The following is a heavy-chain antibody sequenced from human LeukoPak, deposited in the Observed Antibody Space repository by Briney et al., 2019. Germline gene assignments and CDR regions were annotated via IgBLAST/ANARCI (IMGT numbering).Heavy chain of an antibody. CDR3: AKDIGIVATSRLDY. D-gene: IGHD5-12*01. J-gene: IGHJ4*02. V-gene: IGHV3-23*01. CDR1: GFTFSSYA. Sequence: SGGSLRLSCAASGFTFSSYAMSWVRQAPGKGLEWVSAISGSGGSTYYADSVKGRFTISRDNSKNTLYLQMNSLRAEDTAVYYCAKDIGIVATSRLDYWGQGTLVTVSS. CDR2: ISGSGGST.